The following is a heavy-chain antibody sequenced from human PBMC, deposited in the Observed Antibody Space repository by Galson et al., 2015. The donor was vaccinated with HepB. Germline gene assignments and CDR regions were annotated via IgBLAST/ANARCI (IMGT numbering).Heavy chain of an antibody. V-gene: IGHV3-23*01. D-gene: IGHD4-17*01. CDR3: AKDGPDYGDYEGGFDP. Sequence: SLRLSCAASGFTFSSYAMGWVRQAPGKGLEWVSAISGSGGSTYYADSVKGRFTISRDNSKNTLYLQMNSLRAEDTAVYYCAKDGPDYGDYEGGFDPWGQGTLVTVSS. J-gene: IGHJ5*02. CDR1: GFTFSSYA. CDR2: ISGSGGST.